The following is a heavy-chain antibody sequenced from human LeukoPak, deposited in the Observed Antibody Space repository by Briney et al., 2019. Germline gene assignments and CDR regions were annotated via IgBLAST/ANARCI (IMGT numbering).Heavy chain of an antibody. CDR1: GFTFSSYS. CDR3: AKNGEDYYDSSGYPYGMDV. J-gene: IGHJ6*02. V-gene: IGHV3-23*01. Sequence: GGSLRLSCAASGFTFSSYSMNWVRQAPGKGLEWVSAISGSGGSTYYADSVKGRFTISRDNSKNTLYLQMNSLRAEDTAVYYCAKNGEDYYDSSGYPYGMDVWGQGTTVTVSS. D-gene: IGHD3-22*01. CDR2: ISGSGGST.